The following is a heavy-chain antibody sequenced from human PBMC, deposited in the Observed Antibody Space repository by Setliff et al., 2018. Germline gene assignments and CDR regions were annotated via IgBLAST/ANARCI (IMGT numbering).Heavy chain of an antibody. Sequence: ASVKVSCKASGYTFTNHYMHWVRQAPGQGLEWMGMINPGGGSTTYAQKFQGRVTMTSDTSTNTVYLEVSSLRSEDTAVYFCARDRFYNSWSGTSITAPHDAFDIWGQGTMVTVSS. CDR1: GYTFTNHY. D-gene: IGHD3-3*01. V-gene: IGHV1-46*03. CDR3: ARDRFYNSWSGTSITAPHDAFDI. J-gene: IGHJ3*02. CDR2: INPGGGST.